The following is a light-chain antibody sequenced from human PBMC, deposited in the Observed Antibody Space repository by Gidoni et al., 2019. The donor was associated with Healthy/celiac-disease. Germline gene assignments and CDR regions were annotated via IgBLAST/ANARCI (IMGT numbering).Light chain of an antibody. CDR1: QSLLHSNGYNY. V-gene: IGKV2-28*01. J-gene: IGKJ2*03. CDR3: MQALQTGS. Sequence: DIVMTHSPLSLPVTPGEPASISCRSSQSLLHSNGYNYLDLYLQKPGQSPQLLIYLGSHRASGVPDRFSGSGSGTDFTLKISRVEAEDVGVYYCMQALQTGSFGQGTKLEIK. CDR2: LGS.